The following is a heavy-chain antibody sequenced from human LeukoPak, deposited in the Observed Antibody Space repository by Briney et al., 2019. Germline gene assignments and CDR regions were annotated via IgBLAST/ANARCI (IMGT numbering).Heavy chain of an antibody. J-gene: IGHJ4*02. Sequence: GGSLRLSCGTSGFTLSFYGMHWVRQAPGKGLEWVAFIQYDGSYKFYADSVQGRFTISRDNSKNTLYLQMNSLRAEDTAVYYCAKDRNYYDSSGYFPWGQGTLVTVSS. CDR2: IQYDGSYK. V-gene: IGHV3-30*02. CDR1: GFTLSFYG. CDR3: AKDRNYYDSSGYFP. D-gene: IGHD3-22*01.